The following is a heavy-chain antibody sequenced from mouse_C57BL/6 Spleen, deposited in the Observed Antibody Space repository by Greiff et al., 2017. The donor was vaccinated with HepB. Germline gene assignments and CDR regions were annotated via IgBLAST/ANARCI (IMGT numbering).Heavy chain of an antibody. D-gene: IGHD2-5*01. CDR3: TPYYSNYGGWFAY. V-gene: IGHV1-15*01. Sequence: VQLQESGAELVRPGASVTLSCKASGYTFTDYEMHWVKQTPVHGLEWIGAIDPETGGTAYNQKFKGKAILTADKSSSTAYMELRSLASEDSAVYYCTPYYSNYGGWFAYWGQGTLVTVSA. CDR2: IDPETGGT. J-gene: IGHJ3*01. CDR1: GYTFTDYE.